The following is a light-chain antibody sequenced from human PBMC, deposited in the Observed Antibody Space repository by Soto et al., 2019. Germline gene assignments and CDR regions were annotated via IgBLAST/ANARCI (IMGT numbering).Light chain of an antibody. Sequence: QSVLTQPPSASGSPGQSVTISCTGTSIDVGGYNYVSWYQQHPGKALKLMIYEVSKRPSGVPDRFSGSKSGNTASLTVSGLQAEDETDYYCSSYAGSLYVFGTGTKVTVL. CDR1: SIDVGGYNY. CDR2: EVS. V-gene: IGLV2-8*01. CDR3: SSYAGSLYV. J-gene: IGLJ1*01.